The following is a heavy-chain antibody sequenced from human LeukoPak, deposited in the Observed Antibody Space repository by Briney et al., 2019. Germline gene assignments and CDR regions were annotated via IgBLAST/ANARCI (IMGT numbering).Heavy chain of an antibody. CDR1: GYTFTGYY. V-gene: IGHV1-18*04. J-gene: IGHJ4*02. CDR3: AREGYCSSTSCRFLDY. CDR2: ISAYNGNT. D-gene: IGHD2-2*01. Sequence: ASVKVSCKASGYTFTGYYMHWVRQAPGQGLEWMGWISAYNGNTNYAQKLQGRVTMTTDTSTSTAYMELGSLRSDDTAVYYCAREGYCSSTSCRFLDYWGQGTLVTVSS.